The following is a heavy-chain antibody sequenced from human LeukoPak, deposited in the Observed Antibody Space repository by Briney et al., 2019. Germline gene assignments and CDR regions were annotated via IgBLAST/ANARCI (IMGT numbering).Heavy chain of an antibody. D-gene: IGHD1-14*01. Sequence: GGSLRLSCAASGFTFSSYGMHWVRQAPGKGLEWVAFIRYDGSNKYYADSVKGRFTISRDNSKNTLYLQMNSLRAEDTAVYYCAKDWLFGNHQFDHWGQGTLVTVSS. CDR3: AKDWLFGNHQFDH. CDR2: IRYDGSNK. CDR1: GFTFSSYG. J-gene: IGHJ4*02. V-gene: IGHV3-30*02.